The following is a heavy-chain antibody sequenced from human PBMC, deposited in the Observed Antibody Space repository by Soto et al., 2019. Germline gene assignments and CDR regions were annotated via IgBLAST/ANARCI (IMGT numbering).Heavy chain of an antibody. CDR3: AREGYGSGWAGVFDI. CDR2: ISVDGGSQ. J-gene: IGHJ3*02. D-gene: IGHD6-19*01. Sequence: QAQLVESGGGVVQPGRSLRLSCAASGFSFSNYWMHWVRQAPGKGLEWVAGISVDGGSQHYPDAVKGRLTVSRDNSKNTLYLEMKAEDTAVYYCAREGYGSGWAGVFDIGGQGTMVTVSS. V-gene: IGHV3-30-3*01. CDR1: GFSFSNYW.